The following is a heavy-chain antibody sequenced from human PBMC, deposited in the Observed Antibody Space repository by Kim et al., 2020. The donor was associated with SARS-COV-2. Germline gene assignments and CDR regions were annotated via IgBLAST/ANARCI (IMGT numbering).Heavy chain of an antibody. CDR3: AREENDGRYFDY. D-gene: IGHD1-26*01. V-gene: IGHV3-53*01. Sequence: YADSVKGRFTVSRDISKNTLHLQMNSLRAEDTAVYYCAREENDGRYFDYWGQGTLVTVSS. J-gene: IGHJ4*02.